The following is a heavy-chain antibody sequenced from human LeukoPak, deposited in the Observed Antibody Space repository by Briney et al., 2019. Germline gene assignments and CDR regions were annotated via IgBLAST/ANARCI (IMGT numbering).Heavy chain of an antibody. CDR3: ARVGYYDSSGPIGY. D-gene: IGHD3-22*01. J-gene: IGHJ4*02. V-gene: IGHV1-2*02. CDR1: GYTFTGYY. Sequence: GASVKVSCKASGYTFTGYYMHWVRQAPGQGLEWMGWINPNSGGTNYAQKFQGRVTMTRDTSISTAYMERSRLRSDDTAVYYCARVGYYDSSGPIGYWGQGTLVTVSS. CDR2: INPNSGGT.